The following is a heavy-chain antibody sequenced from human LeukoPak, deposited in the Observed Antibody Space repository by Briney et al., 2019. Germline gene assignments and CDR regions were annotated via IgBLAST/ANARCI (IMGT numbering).Heavy chain of an antibody. D-gene: IGHD2-15*01. Sequence: PGGSLRLSCAASGFTFDDYTMHWVRQAPGKGLEWVSLISWDGGSTYYADSVKGRFTISRDNSKNSLYLQMNSLRTEDTALYYCAKGVDRAYYMGVWGKGTTVTVSS. J-gene: IGHJ6*03. CDR3: AKGVDRAYYMGV. CDR1: GFTFDDYT. CDR2: ISWDGGST. V-gene: IGHV3-43*01.